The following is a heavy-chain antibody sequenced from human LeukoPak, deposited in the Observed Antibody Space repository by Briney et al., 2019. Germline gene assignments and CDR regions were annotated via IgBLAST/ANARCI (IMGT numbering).Heavy chain of an antibody. CDR1: GFTFDTYA. CDR3: AKGRCSGGSCSGRGFDY. D-gene: IGHD2-15*01. Sequence: GGSLRLSCAASGFTFDTYAMSWVRQAPGKVLEWVSGLGGRGGSTYYADSVKGRFTISRDNAENTLYLQMNSLRAEETAVYYCAKGRCSGGSCSGRGFDYWGQGTLVTVSS. V-gene: IGHV3-23*01. CDR2: LGGRGGST. J-gene: IGHJ4*02.